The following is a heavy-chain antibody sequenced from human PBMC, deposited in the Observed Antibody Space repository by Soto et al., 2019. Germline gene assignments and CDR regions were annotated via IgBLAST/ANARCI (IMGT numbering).Heavy chain of an antibody. V-gene: IGHV4-30-4*01. J-gene: IGHJ5*02. Sequence: QVQLQESGPGLVKPSQTLSLTCTVSGGSISSGDYYWRWIRQPPEKGLEWIGYIHYSGSTYYNPSLKSRVTKSVDTSKNQVSLKLSSVTAADTAVYYCARDRYNRYNWFDPWGQGTLVTVSS. CDR2: IHYSGST. CDR3: ARDRYNRYNWFDP. D-gene: IGHD1-20*01. CDR1: GGSISSGDYY.